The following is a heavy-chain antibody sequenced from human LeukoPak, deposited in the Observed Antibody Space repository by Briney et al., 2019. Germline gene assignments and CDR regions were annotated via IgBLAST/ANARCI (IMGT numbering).Heavy chain of an antibody. CDR3: ARAPKNYDLLWFDP. J-gene: IGHJ5*02. CDR1: GYTFTSYG. D-gene: IGHD3-3*01. Sequence: GASVKVSCKASGYTFTSYGISWVRQAPGQGLEWMGWISAYNGNTNYAQKLQGRVTMTTDTSTSTAYMELRSLRSDDTAVYYCARAPKNYDLLWFDPWGQGTLVTVSS. CDR2: ISAYNGNT. V-gene: IGHV1-18*01.